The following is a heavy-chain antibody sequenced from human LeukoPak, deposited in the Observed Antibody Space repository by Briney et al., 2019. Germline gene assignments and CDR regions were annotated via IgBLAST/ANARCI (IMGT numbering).Heavy chain of an antibody. D-gene: IGHD3-10*01. V-gene: IGHV4-59*01. CDR3: ARHYGSGKPWFDY. CDR1: GGSISSYY. CDR2: IYYSGST. J-gene: IGHJ4*02. Sequence: SETLSLTCTVSGGSISSYYWSWIRQPPGKGLEWIGCIYYSGSTNYNPSLKSRVTISVDTSKNQFSLKLSSVTAADTAVYYCARHYGSGKPWFDYWGQGTLVTVSS.